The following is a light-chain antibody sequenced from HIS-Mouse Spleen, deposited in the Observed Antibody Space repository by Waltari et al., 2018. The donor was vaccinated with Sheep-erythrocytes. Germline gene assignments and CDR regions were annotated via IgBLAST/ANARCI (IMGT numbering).Light chain of an antibody. J-gene: IGKJ1*01. CDR2: AAS. Sequence: AIQMTQSPSSLSASVGDRVTITCRASQGIRNDLGWYQQKPGKAPKLLIYAASSLQSGVPDRFSGSGSGTDFTLKISRVEAEDVGVYYCMQALQTPRTFGQGTKVEIK. CDR3: MQALQTPRT. V-gene: IGKV1-6*01. CDR1: QGIRND.